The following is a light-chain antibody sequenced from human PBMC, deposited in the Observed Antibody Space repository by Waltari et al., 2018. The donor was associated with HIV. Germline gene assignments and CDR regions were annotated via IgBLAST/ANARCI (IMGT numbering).Light chain of an antibody. CDR2: GNN. CDR1: SSNIGRNT. J-gene: IGLJ3*02. V-gene: IGLV1-44*01. CDR3: AAWDDSLNGWV. Sequence: QSVLTQPPSASGTPGQRVTISCSGSSSNIGRNTVNWYQQLPGTAPKLLICGNNQRPSGVPDRLTGSKSGSSASRAIGGLQSEDEADYYCAAWDDSLNGWVFGGGTKLTVL.